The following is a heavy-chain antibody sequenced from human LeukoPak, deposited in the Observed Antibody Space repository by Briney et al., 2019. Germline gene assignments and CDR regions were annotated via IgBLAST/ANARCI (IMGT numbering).Heavy chain of an antibody. CDR1: GFTFSSYA. J-gene: IGHJ4*02. CDR3: AKDLVVGALDY. CDR2: ISGSGGST. D-gene: IGHD1-26*01. V-gene: IGHV3-23*01. Sequence: GGTLRLSCAASGFTFSSYAMTWIRQAPGKGLEWVSSISGSGGSTCYADSVKGRFTISRDNSRNMLFLQMNSLRADDTAVYYCAKDLVVGALDYWGQGTLVTVSS.